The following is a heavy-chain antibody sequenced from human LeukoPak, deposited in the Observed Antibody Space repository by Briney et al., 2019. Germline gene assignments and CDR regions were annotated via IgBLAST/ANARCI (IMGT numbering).Heavy chain of an antibody. CDR2: ISSSSSTI. V-gene: IGHV3-48*04. Sequence: GGSLRLSCAASGFTFSSYSMNWVRQAPGKGLEWVSYISSSSSTIYYADSVKGRFTISRDNAKNSLYLQMNSLRAEDTAVYYCARDLGQIAVEFDYWGQGTLVTVSS. CDR1: GFTFSSYS. J-gene: IGHJ4*02. CDR3: ARDLGQIAVEFDY. D-gene: IGHD6-19*01.